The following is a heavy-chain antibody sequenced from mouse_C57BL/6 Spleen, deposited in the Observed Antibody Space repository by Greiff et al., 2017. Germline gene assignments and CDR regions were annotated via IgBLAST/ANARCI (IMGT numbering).Heavy chain of an antibody. D-gene: IGHD4-1*01. V-gene: IGHV5-17*01. CDR2: ISSGSSTI. J-gene: IGHJ2*01. CDR1: GFTFSDYG. CDR3: ARTGTKYFDY. Sequence: EVQLVESGGGLVKPGGSLKLSCAASGFTFSDYGMHWVRQAPEKGLEWVAYISSGSSTIYYADTVKGRFTISRDNAKNTLFMQMTSLRSEDTSMYYCARTGTKYFDYWGQGTTLTVSS.